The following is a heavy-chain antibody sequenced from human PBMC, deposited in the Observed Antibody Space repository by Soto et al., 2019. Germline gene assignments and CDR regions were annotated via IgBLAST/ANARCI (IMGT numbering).Heavy chain of an antibody. D-gene: IGHD3-3*02. V-gene: IGHV4-34*01. CDR2: INQSGRT. Sequence: PSETLSLTCAVYGGSFSGSFWSWIRQAPGKGLEWIGEINQSGRTNYNHNPSLKSRVTISIDTSKNQFSLNLNSVTAADTAIYYCARLLSGKKDDEYWGQGTQVTVSS. J-gene: IGHJ4*02. CDR1: GGSFSGSF. CDR3: ARLLSGKKDDEY.